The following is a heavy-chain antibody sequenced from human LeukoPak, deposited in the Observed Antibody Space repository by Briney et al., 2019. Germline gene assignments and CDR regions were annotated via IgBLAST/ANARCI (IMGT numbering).Heavy chain of an antibody. CDR1: GYTFTSYG. D-gene: IGHD5-24*01. CDR2: ISAYNGNT. Sequence: ASVKVSCKASGYTFTSYGISWVRQAPGQGLEWMGWISAYNGNTNYAQKLQGRVTITTDTSTSTAYRELRSLRSDDTAVYYWARADGYNSRGGDYWGQGTLVTVSS. J-gene: IGHJ4*02. CDR3: ARADGYNSRGGDY. V-gene: IGHV1-18*04.